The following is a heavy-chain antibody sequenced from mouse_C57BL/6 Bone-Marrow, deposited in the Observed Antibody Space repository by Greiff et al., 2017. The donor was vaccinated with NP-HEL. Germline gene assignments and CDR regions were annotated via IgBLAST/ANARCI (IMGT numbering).Heavy chain of an antibody. CDR2: IDPETGGT. V-gene: IGHV1-15*01. CDR3: TTTVVANGYAMDY. CDR1: GYTFTDYE. Sequence: VQLQESGAELVRPGASVTLSCKASGYTFTDYEMHWVKQTPVHGLEWIGAIDPETGGTAYNQKFKGKAILTADKSSSTAYMELRSLTSEDSAVYYCTTTVVANGYAMDYWGQGTPVTVSS. D-gene: IGHD1-1*01. J-gene: IGHJ4*01.